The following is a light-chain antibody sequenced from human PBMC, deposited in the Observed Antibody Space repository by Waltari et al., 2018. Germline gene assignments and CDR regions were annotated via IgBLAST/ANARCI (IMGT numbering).Light chain of an antibody. V-gene: IGLV10-54*04. CDR2: RNN. J-gene: IGLJ1*01. Sequence: QAGLTQPPSVSKGLRQTATLTCTGDSNNVGNQGAAWLQQHQGHPPKLLSYRNNNRPSGISERFSASRSGNTASLTITGLQPEDEADYCCSAWDSSLRAHVFGTGTKVTVL. CDR1: SNNVGNQG. CDR3: SAWDSSLRAHV.